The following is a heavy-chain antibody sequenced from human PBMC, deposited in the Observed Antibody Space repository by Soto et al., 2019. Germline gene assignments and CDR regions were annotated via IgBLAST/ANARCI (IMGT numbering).Heavy chain of an antibody. Sequence: EVQLVESGGGLVQPGGSLRLSCAASGFTFSSYSMNWVRQAPGKGLEWVSYISSSSNTIYYADSVKGRFTISRDNAKNSLYLQMNSLRAEDTAVYYCAISSGWSMTKNWFDPWGQGTLVTVSS. CDR1: GFTFSSYS. D-gene: IGHD6-19*01. J-gene: IGHJ5*02. V-gene: IGHV3-48*01. CDR2: ISSSSNTI. CDR3: AISSGWSMTKNWFDP.